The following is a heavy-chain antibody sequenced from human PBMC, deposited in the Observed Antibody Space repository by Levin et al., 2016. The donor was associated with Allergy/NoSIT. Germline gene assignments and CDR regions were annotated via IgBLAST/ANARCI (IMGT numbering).Heavy chain of an antibody. D-gene: IGHD6-13*01. Sequence: GESLKISCKGFGYTFTSYWIGWVRQMPGKGLEWMGIIYPGDSGTRYSPSFRGQVTISVDKSISTAYIQWSSLKASDSAMYYCARRGAAAGTDGFDYWGQGNPGQRLL. V-gene: IGHV5-51*01. J-gene: IGHJ4*02. CDR2: IYPGDSGT. CDR3: ARRGAAAGTDGFDY. CDR1: GYTFTSYW.